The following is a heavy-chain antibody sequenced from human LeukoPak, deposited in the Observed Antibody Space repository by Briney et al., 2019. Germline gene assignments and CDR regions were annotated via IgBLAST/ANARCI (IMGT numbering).Heavy chain of an antibody. CDR1: GGSISGSSYY. J-gene: IGHJ5*02. CDR2: IYHSGST. V-gene: IGHV4-30-2*01. D-gene: IGHD2-15*01. Sequence: SETLSLTCTVSGGSISGSSYYWGWIRQPPGKGLEWIGYIYHSGSTYYNPSLESRVTISVDRSKNQFSLKLSSVTAADTAVYYCARDGMDCSGGSCYWWFDPWGQGTLVTVSS. CDR3: ARDGMDCSGGSCYWWFDP.